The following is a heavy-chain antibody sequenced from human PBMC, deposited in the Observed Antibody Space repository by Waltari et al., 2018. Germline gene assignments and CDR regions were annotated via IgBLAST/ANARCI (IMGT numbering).Heavy chain of an antibody. CDR2: SYYSGST. D-gene: IGHD4-4*01. V-gene: IGHV4-59*01. CDR3: ARGLQRPDY. CDR1: GGSISSYY. J-gene: IGHJ4*02. Sequence: QVQLQESGPGLVKPSETLSLTCTVSGGSISSYYWSWIRQPPGKGLEWIGYSYYSGSTTYNPSLKSRCTISVDTSKNQFSLKLSSVTAADTAVYYCARGLQRPDYWGQGTLVTVSS.